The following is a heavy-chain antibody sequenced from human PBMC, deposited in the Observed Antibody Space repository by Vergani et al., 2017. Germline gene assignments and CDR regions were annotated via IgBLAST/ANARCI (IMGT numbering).Heavy chain of an antibody. Sequence: QVQLMQSGPVMKKPGGSMKVSCQASESTFSDYNIHWVRQAPGQGLQWMGWISPKTGDTDYLQRFQDRVTMTRDASPKTVYLKMTRLPSDDTAIYYCAHSWNFGRRDWFDSWGPGTLVTVSS. CDR3: AHSWNFGRRDWFDS. J-gene: IGHJ5*01. V-gene: IGHV1-2*02. CDR2: ISPKTGDT. D-gene: IGHD1-26*01. CDR1: ESTFSDYN.